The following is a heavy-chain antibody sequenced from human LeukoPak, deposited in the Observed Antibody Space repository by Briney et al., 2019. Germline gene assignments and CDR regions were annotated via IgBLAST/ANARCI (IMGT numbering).Heavy chain of an antibody. J-gene: IGHJ4*02. CDR2: INPNSGGT. CDR3: ARDEMDYYGSGSYYYDY. D-gene: IGHD3-10*01. Sequence: GASVKVSCKASGYTSTGYYMHWVRQAPGQGLEWMGWINPNSGGTNYAQKFQGRVTVTRDTSISTAYMQLSRLRSDDTAVYYCARDEMDYYGSGSYYYDYWGQGTLVTVSS. V-gene: IGHV1-2*02. CDR1: GYTSTGYY.